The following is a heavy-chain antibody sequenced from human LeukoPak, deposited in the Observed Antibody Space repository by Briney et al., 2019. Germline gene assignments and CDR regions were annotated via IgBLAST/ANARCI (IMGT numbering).Heavy chain of an antibody. CDR3: AKDAALRFLEWSHYYYYMDV. CDR1: GFTFSSYA. CDR2: ISGSGGST. J-gene: IGHJ6*03. Sequence: GGSLRLSCAASGFTFSSYAMSWVRQAPGKGLEWVSAISGSGGSTYYADSVKGRFTISRDNSKNTLYLQMNSLRAEDTAVYYCAKDAALRFLEWSHYYYYMDVWGKGPRSPSP. V-gene: IGHV3-23*01. D-gene: IGHD3-3*01.